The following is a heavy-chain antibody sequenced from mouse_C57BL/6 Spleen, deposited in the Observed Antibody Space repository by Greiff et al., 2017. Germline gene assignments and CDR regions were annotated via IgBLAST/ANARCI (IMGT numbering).Heavy chain of an antibody. CDR3: ARDQRVYFDV. CDR1: GFTFSDYY. CDR2: INYDGSST. V-gene: IGHV5-16*01. Sequence: EVQLQESEGGLVQPGSSMKLSCTASGFTFSDYYMAWVRQVPEKGLEWVANINYDGSSTYYLDSLKSRFIISRDNAKNILYLQMSSLKSEDTATYYCARDQRVYFDVWGTGTTVTVSS. J-gene: IGHJ1*03.